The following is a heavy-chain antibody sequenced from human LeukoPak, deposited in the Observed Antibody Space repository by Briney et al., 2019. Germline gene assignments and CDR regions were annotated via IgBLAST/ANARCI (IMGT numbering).Heavy chain of an antibody. CDR2: ISGSGGST. CDR3: ARGNGIFPTTLEY. D-gene: IGHD2-15*01. Sequence: PGGSLRLSCAASGFTFSSYAMSWVRQAPGKGLEWVSAISGSGGSTYYADSVKGRFTISRDNSKNTLYLQMNSLRAEDTAVYYCARGNGIFPTTLEYWGQGTLVTVSS. V-gene: IGHV3-23*01. J-gene: IGHJ4*02. CDR1: GFTFSSYA.